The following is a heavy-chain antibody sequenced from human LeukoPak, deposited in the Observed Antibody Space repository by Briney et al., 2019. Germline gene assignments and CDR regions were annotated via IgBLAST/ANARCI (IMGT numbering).Heavy chain of an antibody. Sequence: SETLSLTCTVSGGSISSYYWSWIRQPAGKGLAWIGRIYTSGSTNYNPSLKSRVTMSVDTSKNQFSLKLSSVTAADTAVYYCARVARVGAVAGSFDYWGQGTLVTVSS. J-gene: IGHJ4*02. CDR2: IYTSGST. D-gene: IGHD6-19*01. V-gene: IGHV4-4*07. CDR1: GGSISSYY. CDR3: ARVARVGAVAGSFDY.